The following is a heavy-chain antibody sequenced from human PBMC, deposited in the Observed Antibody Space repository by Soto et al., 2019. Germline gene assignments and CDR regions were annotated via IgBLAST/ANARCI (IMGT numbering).Heavy chain of an antibody. V-gene: IGHV3-33*01. D-gene: IGHD2-2*01. CDR1: GLTFRSDD. Sequence: PGVSLRRSGAAAGLTFRSDDMHWLCQAPGERLERVAVIWYDGSNKYCADSVKGRFTISRDNSKNTLYLQMNSLRAEDTAVYYCARGYCSSTSCYWGYYYYGMDVWGQGTTVTASS. CDR2: IWYDGSNK. CDR3: ARGYCSSTSCYWGYYYYGMDV. J-gene: IGHJ6*02.